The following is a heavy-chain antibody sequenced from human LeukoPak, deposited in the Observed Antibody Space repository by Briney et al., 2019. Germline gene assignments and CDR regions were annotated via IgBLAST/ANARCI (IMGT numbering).Heavy chain of an antibody. Sequence: ASVKVSCKASGGNFRNYGFHWVRQAPGQGLEWMGGMLPIFGTANYAQKFQGRVTITADEPSNTASLDLSSLTSEDTAVYYCATDPNPYSSTSGYFDSWGQGTLVTVSS. CDR3: ATDPNPYSSTSGYFDS. V-gene: IGHV1-69*13. CDR1: GGNFRNYG. D-gene: IGHD6-13*01. J-gene: IGHJ4*02. CDR2: MLPIFGTA.